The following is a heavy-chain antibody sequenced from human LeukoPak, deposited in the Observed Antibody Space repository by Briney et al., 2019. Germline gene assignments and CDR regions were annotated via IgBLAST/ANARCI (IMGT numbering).Heavy chain of an antibody. D-gene: IGHD3-9*01. J-gene: IGHJ6*04. CDR3: ARGSTYYDILTGYPAYFSRYGMDV. CDR1: GFTLSSSD. CDR2: INHSGST. V-gene: IGHV4-34*01. Sequence: GSLRLSCAASGFTLSSSDMNWIRQPPGKGLEWIGEINHSGSTNYNPSLKSRVTISVDTSKNQFSLKLSSVTAADTAVYYCARGSTYYDILTGYPAYFSRYGMDVWGKGTTVTVSS.